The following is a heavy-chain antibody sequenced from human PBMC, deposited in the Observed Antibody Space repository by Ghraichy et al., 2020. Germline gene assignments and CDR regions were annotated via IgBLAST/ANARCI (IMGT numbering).Heavy chain of an antibody. J-gene: IGHJ5*02. Sequence: SETLSLTCTVSGGSVSSSSYYWGWIRQPPGKGLEWIGSICYNGRTYYNPSLKSRVTISVDTSKNQFSLKLSSVTAADTAVDYCARPPFPSTVTTFSDPWGQGTLVTVSS. D-gene: IGHD4-17*01. V-gene: IGHV4-39*01. CDR1: GGSVSSSSYY. CDR2: ICYNGRT. CDR3: ARPPFPSTVTTFSDP.